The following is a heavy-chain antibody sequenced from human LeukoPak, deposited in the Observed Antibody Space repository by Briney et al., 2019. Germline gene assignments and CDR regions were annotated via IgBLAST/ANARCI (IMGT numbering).Heavy chain of an antibody. J-gene: IGHJ4*02. CDR3: VRHDGRGGATMGSLDS. CDR2: LYLSRTT. D-gene: IGHD5-12*01. V-gene: IGHV4-39*01. Sequence: PSETLSLTCTVSGGSISGGSHHWGWFRQSPGKGLEWIGSLYLSRTTYYNPSLNSRVTISVDTSKNQFSLQLNSVTAADTAVYYCVRHDGRGGATMGSLDSWGQGSLVAVSS. CDR1: GGSISGGSHH.